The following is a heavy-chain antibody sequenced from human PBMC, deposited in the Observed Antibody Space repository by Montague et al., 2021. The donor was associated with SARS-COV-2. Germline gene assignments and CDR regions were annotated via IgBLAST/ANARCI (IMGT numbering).Heavy chain of an antibody. CDR3: ARVGVPYYDILTGYYNEGSDAFDI. CDR2: IYYSGST. CDR1: GVSISSYY. V-gene: IGHV4-59*13. D-gene: IGHD3-9*01. J-gene: IGHJ3*02. Sequence: SETLSLTCTVSGVSISSYYWSWIRQPPGKGLEWIGYIYYSGSTNYNPSLKSRVTISVDTSKNQFSLKLSSVTAADTAVYYCARVGVPYYDILTGYYNEGSDAFDIWGQGTMVTVSS.